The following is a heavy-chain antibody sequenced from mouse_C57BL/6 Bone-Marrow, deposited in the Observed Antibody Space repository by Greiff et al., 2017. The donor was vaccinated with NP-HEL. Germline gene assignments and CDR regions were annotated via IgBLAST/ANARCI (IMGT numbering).Heavy chain of an antibody. CDR3: AGDYDGYWYFDV. V-gene: IGHV12-3*01. CDR2: ITHSGET. Sequence: QVQLKESGPGLVKPSQSLFLTCSITGFPITSGYYWIWIRQSPGKPLEWMGYITHSGETFYNPSLQSPISITRETSKNQFFLQLNSLTTEDTAMYYCAGDYDGYWYFDVWGTGTTVTVSS. CDR1: GFPITSGYY. J-gene: IGHJ1*03. D-gene: IGHD2-3*01.